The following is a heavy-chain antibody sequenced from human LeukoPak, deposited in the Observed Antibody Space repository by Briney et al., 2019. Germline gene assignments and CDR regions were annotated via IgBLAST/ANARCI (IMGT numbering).Heavy chain of an antibody. V-gene: IGHV4-4*07. Sequence: SETLSLTCTVSGGSISSYCWSWIRQPAGKGLEWIGRIYTSGSTNYNPSLKSRVTMSVDTSKNQFSLKLSSVTAADTAVYYCARGGYSYGRFFDYWGQGTLVTVSS. CDR1: GGSISSYC. J-gene: IGHJ4*02. CDR3: ARGGYSYGRFFDY. D-gene: IGHD5-18*01. CDR2: IYTSGST.